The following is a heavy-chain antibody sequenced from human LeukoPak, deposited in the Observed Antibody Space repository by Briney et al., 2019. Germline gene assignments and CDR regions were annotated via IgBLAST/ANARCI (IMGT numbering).Heavy chain of an antibody. V-gene: IGHV1-8*01. CDR2: MNPNSGST. CDR3: ARGWACVPGITVKDY. J-gene: IGHJ4*02. D-gene: IGHD6-19*01. Sequence: ASPKDSCKPSGYTFTSYDINWVRQATGQRLEWMSWMNPNSGSTGYAQKFQGRVTMTRDTSMSTAYMELSSLRSEDTAVYYCARGWACVPGITVKDYWGQGTLVTVSS. CDR1: GYTFTSYD.